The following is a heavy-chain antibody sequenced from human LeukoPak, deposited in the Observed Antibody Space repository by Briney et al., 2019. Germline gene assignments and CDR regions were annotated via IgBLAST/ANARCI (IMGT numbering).Heavy chain of an antibody. V-gene: IGHV4-4*07. Sequence: SETLSLTCTVSGGSISSYYWSWIRQPAGKGLEWIGRIYTSGSTNYNPSLKSRVTMSVDTSKNQFSLRLSSVTAADTAVYYCARGVGATTGLPLYYFDYWGQGTLVTVSS. CDR2: IYTSGST. D-gene: IGHD1-26*01. CDR3: ARGVGATTGLPLYYFDY. CDR1: GGSISSYY. J-gene: IGHJ4*02.